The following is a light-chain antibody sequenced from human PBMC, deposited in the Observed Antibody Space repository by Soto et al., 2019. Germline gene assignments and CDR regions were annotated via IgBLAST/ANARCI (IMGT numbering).Light chain of an antibody. J-gene: IGLJ2*01. CDR1: SGHSSYA. V-gene: IGLV4-69*01. CDR3: QTWGPGS. Sequence: QSVLTQSPSASASLGASVKLTCTLSSGHSSYAIAWHQQQPEKGPRYLMKLNSDGSHSKGDGIPDRFSGSSSGAERYLTIPRLKSEGGAQYYGQTWGPGSFGGGTNLTVL. CDR2: LNSDGSH.